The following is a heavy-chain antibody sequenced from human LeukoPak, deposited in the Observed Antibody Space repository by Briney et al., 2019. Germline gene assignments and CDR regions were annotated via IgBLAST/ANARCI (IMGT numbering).Heavy chain of an antibody. CDR2: VYFTGTS. Sequence: SETLSLTCSVSGGSLSRGGYYWSWVRQRPGEGLEWIGNVYFTGTSYCNPSLKSRVSMSVDTSDTQFSLKLSSVTAADTAVYYCARYYGDYGRYYFDYWGQGTLVTVSS. V-gene: IGHV4-31*02. CDR1: GGSLSRGGYY. J-gene: IGHJ4*02. D-gene: IGHD4-17*01. CDR3: ARYYGDYGRYYFDY.